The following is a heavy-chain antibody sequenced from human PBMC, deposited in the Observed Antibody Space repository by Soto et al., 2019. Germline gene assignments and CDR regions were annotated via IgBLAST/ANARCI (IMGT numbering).Heavy chain of an antibody. CDR1: GCSISSSSYY. CDR2: IYYSWST. D-gene: IGHD6-13*01. Sequence: ETLSLTCTVSGCSISSSSYYWGWIRQPPGKGLEWIGSIYYSWSTYYNPSLKSRVTISVDTSKNQFSLKLSSVTAADTAVYYCARDPTGYSSSWHHYYYYYYGMDVWGQGTTVTVSS. V-gene: IGHV4-39*02. CDR3: ARDPTGYSSSWHHYYYYYYGMDV. J-gene: IGHJ6*02.